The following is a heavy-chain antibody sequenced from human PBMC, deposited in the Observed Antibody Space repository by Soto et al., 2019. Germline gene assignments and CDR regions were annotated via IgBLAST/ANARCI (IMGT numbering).Heavy chain of an antibody. D-gene: IGHD1-7*01. V-gene: IGHV3-48*02. CDR1: GFTFSSYS. CDR3: ARDRANWNYPNWFDP. Sequence: GESLKISCAASGFTFSSYSMNWVRQAPGKGLEWVSYISSSSSTIYYADSVKGRFTISRDNAKNSLYLQMNSLRDEDTAVYYCARDRANWNYPNWFDPWGQGTLVTVSS. CDR2: ISSSSSTI. J-gene: IGHJ5*02.